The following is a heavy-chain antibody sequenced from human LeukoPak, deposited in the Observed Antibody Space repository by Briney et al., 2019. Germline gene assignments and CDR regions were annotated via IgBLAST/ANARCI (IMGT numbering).Heavy chain of an antibody. V-gene: IGHV4-59*01. CDR1: GFTFSSYG. J-gene: IGHJ4*02. CDR2: IYYSGST. D-gene: IGHD5-24*01. CDR3: ARDTRRDGYNGFDY. Sequence: GSLRLSCSASGFTFSSYGMHWVRQAPGKGLEWIGYIYYSGSTNYNPSLKSRVTISVDTSKNQFSLKLSSVTAADTAVYYCARDTRRDGYNGFDYWGQGTLVTVSS.